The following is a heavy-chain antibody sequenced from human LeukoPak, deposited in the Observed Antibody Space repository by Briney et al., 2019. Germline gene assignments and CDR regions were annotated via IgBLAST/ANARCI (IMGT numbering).Heavy chain of an antibody. CDR1: GFTFSSYA. CDR2: ISYDGSNK. J-gene: IGHJ4*02. CDR3: ASEREPDMVRGVSDY. V-gene: IGHV3-30-3*01. Sequence: GGSLRLSCAASGFTFSSYAMHWVRQAPGKGLEWVAVISYDGSNKYYADSVKGRFTISRDNSKNTLYLQMNSLRAEDTAVYYCASEREPDMVRGVSDYWGQGTLVTVSS. D-gene: IGHD3-10*01.